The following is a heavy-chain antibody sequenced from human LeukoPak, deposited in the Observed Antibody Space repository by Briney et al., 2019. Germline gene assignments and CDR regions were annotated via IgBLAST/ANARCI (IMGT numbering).Heavy chain of an antibody. J-gene: IGHJ3*02. CDR1: GDSVSSNSAA. V-gene: IGHV6-1*01. CDR3: ARGPSDSSGNEASGAFDT. Sequence: SQTLSLTCAISGDSVSSNSAAWNWIRQSPSRGLEWLGRTYYRSKWYNDYAVSAKSRITINPDTSKNQFSLQLNSVTPEDTAVYYCARGPSDSSGNEASGAFDTWGQGTMVTVSS. D-gene: IGHD6-19*01. CDR2: TYYRSKWYN.